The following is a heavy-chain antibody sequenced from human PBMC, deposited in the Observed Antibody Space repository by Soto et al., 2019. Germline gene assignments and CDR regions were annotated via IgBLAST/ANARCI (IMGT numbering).Heavy chain of an antibody. D-gene: IGHD3-3*02. J-gene: IGHJ6*02. Sequence: GGSLRLSCAASGFTFSSYAMSWVRQAPGKGLEWVSAISGSGGSTYYADSVKGRFTISRDNSKNTLYLQMNSLRAEDTAVYYCAKDPIFGVAPNYFYYGMDVWGQGTTVTVSS. CDR3: AKDPIFGVAPNYFYYGMDV. V-gene: IGHV3-23*01. CDR2: ISGSGGST. CDR1: GFTFSSYA.